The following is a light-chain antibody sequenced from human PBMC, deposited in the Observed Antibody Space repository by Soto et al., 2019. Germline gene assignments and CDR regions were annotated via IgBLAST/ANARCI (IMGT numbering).Light chain of an antibody. V-gene: IGKV1-17*03. Sequence: DIQMTQSPSAMSASVGDRVTITCRASQAISSNLVWFQQTPGKVPKRLIYAISTLESGVPSRFSGTGSGTEFTLTISSLQPEDFATYYCLQHNAYPLTFGPGTKVDIK. CDR3: LQHNAYPLT. CDR2: AIS. CDR1: QAISSN. J-gene: IGKJ3*01.